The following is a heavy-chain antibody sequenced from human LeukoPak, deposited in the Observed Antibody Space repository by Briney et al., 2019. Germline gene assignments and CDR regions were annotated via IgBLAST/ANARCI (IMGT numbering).Heavy chain of an antibody. Sequence: AEPLSLPCTLSGYLLWSGHYLGSTGPPQGTGVEWIGCFYHSGTTYYNPSIKRLSTISVATSKKQFSLKLSAGTAADTAVYYCAREAGAPIWGQGTMVTVSS. V-gene: IGHV4-38-2*02. CDR2: FYHSGTT. CDR3: AREAGAPI. J-gene: IGHJ3*02. CDR1: GYLLWSGHY. D-gene: IGHD6-25*01.